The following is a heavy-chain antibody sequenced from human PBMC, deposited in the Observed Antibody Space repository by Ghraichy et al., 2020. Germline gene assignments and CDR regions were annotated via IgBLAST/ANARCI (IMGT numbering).Heavy chain of an antibody. Sequence: GGSLRLSCAASGFTFSSYAMSWVRQAPGKGLEWVSGISGSAGSTDYAGSVKGRFTISRDNSKNTLFLQMNSLRAEDTALYYCAKVKEYTYATYFDYWGQGTLVTVSS. CDR3: AKVKEYTYATYFDY. V-gene: IGHV3-23*01. CDR1: GFTFSSYA. CDR2: ISGSAGST. J-gene: IGHJ4*02. D-gene: IGHD5-18*01.